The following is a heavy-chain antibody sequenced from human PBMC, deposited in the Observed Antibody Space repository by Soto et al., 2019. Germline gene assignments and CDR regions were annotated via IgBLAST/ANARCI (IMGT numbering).Heavy chain of an antibody. D-gene: IGHD1-1*01. CDR1: GGSISSSSYY. CDR2: IYYSGST. CDR3: ARLTTGTTVSYYYGMDV. Sequence: SETLSLTCTVSGGSISSSSYYWGWIRQPPGKGLEWIGSIYYSGSTYYNPSLKSRVTISVDTSKNQFSLKLSSVTAADTAVYYCARLTTGTTVSYYYGMDVWGQGTTVT. V-gene: IGHV4-39*01. J-gene: IGHJ6*02.